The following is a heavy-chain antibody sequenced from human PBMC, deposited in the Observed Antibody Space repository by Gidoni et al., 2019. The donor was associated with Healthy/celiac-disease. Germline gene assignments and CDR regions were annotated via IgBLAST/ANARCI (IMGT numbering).Heavy chain of an antibody. CDR2: ISGSGGST. J-gene: IGHJ5*02. CDR3: AKASSSWARWFDP. D-gene: IGHD6-13*01. V-gene: IGHV3-23*01. Sequence: EVQLLESGGGLVQPGGSLSISCAASGFTFSSYAMSWVRQAPGKGLEWVSAISGSGGSTYYAASVKGRFTISRDNSKNTLYLQMNSLRAEDTAVYYCAKASSSWARWFDPWGQGTLVTVSS. CDR1: GFTFSSYA.